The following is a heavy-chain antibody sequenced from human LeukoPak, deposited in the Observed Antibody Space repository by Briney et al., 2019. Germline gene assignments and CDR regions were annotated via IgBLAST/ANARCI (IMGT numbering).Heavy chain of an antibody. J-gene: IGHJ3*02. CDR2: INHSGST. D-gene: IGHD3-22*01. Sequence: PSETLSLTCAVYGGSFSGYYWSWIRQPPGKGLEWIGEINHSGSTNYNPSLKSRVTISVDTSKNQFSLKLSSVTAADTAVYYCARGGPYDRSRNYHHAFDIWGQGTLVTVSS. V-gene: IGHV4-34*01. CDR3: ARGGPYDRSRNYHHAFDI. CDR1: GGSFSGYY.